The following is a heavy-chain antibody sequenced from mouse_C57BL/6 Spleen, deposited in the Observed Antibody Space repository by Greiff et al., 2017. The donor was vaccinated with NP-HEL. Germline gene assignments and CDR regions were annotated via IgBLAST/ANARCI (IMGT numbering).Heavy chain of an antibody. CDR2: ISNLAYSI. CDR3: ARHEGLRPYYAMDY. CDR1: GFTFSDYG. D-gene: IGHD2-4*01. J-gene: IGHJ4*01. V-gene: IGHV5-15*01. Sequence: EVKLVESGGGLVQPGGSLKLSCAASGFTFSDYGMAWVRQAPRKGPEWVAFISNLAYSIYYADTVTGRFTIPRENAKKTLYLEMSRLRSEDTAMYYCARHEGLRPYYAMDYWGQGTSVTVSS.